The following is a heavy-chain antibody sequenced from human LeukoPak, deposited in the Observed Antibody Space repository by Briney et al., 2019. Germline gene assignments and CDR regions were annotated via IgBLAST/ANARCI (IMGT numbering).Heavy chain of an antibody. CDR2: IVSSGSTI. CDR1: GFTFSSYS. D-gene: IGHD1-26*01. Sequence: GGSLRLSCAASGFTFSSYSMNWVRQAPGKGLEWVSYIVSSGSTIYYADSVKGRFTIPRDNAKNSLYLQMNSLRDEDTAVYYCARGPLGWSDYWGQGTLVTVTS. CDR3: ARGPLGWSDY. V-gene: IGHV3-48*02. J-gene: IGHJ4*02.